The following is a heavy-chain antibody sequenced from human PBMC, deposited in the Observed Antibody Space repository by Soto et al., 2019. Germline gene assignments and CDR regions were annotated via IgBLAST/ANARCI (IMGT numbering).Heavy chain of an antibody. V-gene: IGHV4-59*01. CDR3: AKVGRIAAAGTWFDP. CDR2: IYYSGST. J-gene: IGHJ5*02. CDR1: AGPISGSF. D-gene: IGHD6-13*01. Sequence: SETLSLTCAVSAGPISGSFWSWIRQPPGRELELIGYIYYSGSTYYNPSLKSRITISIDTSRNQFSLKMSSVTDADTAVYYCAKVGRIAAAGTWFDPWGQGTPVTVSS.